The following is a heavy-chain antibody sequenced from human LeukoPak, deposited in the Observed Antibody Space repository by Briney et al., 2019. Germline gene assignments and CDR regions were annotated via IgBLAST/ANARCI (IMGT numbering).Heavy chain of an antibody. J-gene: IGHJ4*02. CDR3: ATNTGTVFDY. Sequence: SETLSLTCTVSGYSISSGYYWGWIRQPPGKGLEWIGSIYHSGSTYYNPSLKSRVTISVDTSKNQFSLKLSSVTAADTAVYYCATNTGTVFDYWGQGALVTVSS. CDR2: IYHSGST. CDR1: GYSISSGYY. D-gene: IGHD7-27*01. V-gene: IGHV4-38-2*02.